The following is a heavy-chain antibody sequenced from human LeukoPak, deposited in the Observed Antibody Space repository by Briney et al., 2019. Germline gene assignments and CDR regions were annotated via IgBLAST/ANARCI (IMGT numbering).Heavy chain of an antibody. CDR2: IRSKGNSYAT. CDR3: TRHEDCSGASCCSPHDY. CDR1: GFTFSAST. V-gene: IGHV3-73*01. J-gene: IGHJ4*02. Sequence: GGSLKLSCAASGFTFSASTMHWVRQASGKGLEWVGRIRSKGNSYATAYAASVKGRFTISRDDSKNTAYLQMNSLKTEDTAVYYCTRHEDCSGASCCSPHDYWGQGTLVTVSS. D-gene: IGHD2-15*01.